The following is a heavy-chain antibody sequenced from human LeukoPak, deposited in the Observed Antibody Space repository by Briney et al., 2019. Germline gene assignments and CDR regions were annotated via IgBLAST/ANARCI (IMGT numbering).Heavy chain of an antibody. Sequence: GGSLRLSCAASGFSFSDYYMSWIRQAPGKGLKWVSYISSSGNTIYYADSVKGRFTISRDNAKNSLYLQMNSLRAEDTAVYYCARDQYYYDSSAPPLYWGQGTLVTVSS. D-gene: IGHD3-22*01. CDR1: GFSFSDYY. CDR3: ARDQYYYDSSAPPLY. CDR2: ISSSGNTI. J-gene: IGHJ4*02. V-gene: IGHV3-11*01.